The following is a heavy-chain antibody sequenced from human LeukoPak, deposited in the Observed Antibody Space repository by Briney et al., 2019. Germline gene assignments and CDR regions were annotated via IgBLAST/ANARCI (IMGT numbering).Heavy chain of an antibody. CDR1: GGTFSSYA. V-gene: IGHV1-69*01. D-gene: IGHD3-9*01. J-gene: IGHJ4*02. CDR2: IIPIFGTA. Sequence: GSSVKVSCKASGGTFSSYAISWVRQAPGQGLEWMAGIIPIFGTANYAQKFQGRVTITADESTSTAYMQLSSLRTEATAVYYCARGRYYNILTGYYMPQFDYWGQGTLVTVSS. CDR3: ARGRYYNILTGYYMPQFDY.